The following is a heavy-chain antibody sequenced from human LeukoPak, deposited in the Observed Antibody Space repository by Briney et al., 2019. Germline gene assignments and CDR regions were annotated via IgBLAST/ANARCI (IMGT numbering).Heavy chain of an antibody. CDR1: GFTFSNAW. Sequence: GGSLRLSCAASGFTFSNAWMHWVRQAPGKGLEWVGRIKSKAHGGTTDYAAPVKGRFTISRDDSKNTLHLQMNSLKTEDTAVYYCWDTNWNGDWDYWGQGTQVTVSS. D-gene: IGHD1-1*01. J-gene: IGHJ4*02. V-gene: IGHV3-15*01. CDR3: WDTNWNGDWDY. CDR2: IKSKAHGGTT.